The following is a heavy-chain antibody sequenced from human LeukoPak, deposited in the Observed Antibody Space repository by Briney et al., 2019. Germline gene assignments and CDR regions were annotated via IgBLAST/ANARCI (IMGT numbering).Heavy chain of an antibody. CDR1: GFTFSSYA. CDR3: ARTRLTTQAYYYGMDV. CDR2: ISYDGSNK. V-gene: IGHV3-30*04. Sequence: PGRSLRLSCAASGFTFSSYAMHWVRQAPGKGLEWVAVISYDGSNKYYADSVKGRFTISRDNSKNTLYLQMNSLRAEDTAVYYCARTRLTTQAYYYGMDVWGKGTTVTVSS. J-gene: IGHJ6*04. D-gene: IGHD4-11*01.